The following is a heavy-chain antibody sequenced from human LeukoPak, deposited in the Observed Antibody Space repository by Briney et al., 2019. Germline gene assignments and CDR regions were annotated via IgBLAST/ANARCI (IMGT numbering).Heavy chain of an antibody. CDR1: GFTFGSYG. D-gene: IGHD5-24*01. J-gene: IGHJ4*02. CDR3: AKSGYNRFDY. V-gene: IGHV3-23*01. CDR2: ISGSGSGGST. Sequence: GGSLRLSCAASGFTFGSYGMSWVRQAPGKGLEWVSTISGSGSGGSTYYADSVKGRFTISRDNSKNTLYLQMNSLRAEDTAVYYCAKSGYNRFDYWGQGTLVTVSS.